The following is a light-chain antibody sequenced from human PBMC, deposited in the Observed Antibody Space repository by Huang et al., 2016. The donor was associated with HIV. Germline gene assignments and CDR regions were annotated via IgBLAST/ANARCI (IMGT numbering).Light chain of an antibody. Sequence: EIVLTQSPGTLSLSPGDRATLSCRASQSVSSSYLAWYQQKPSQAPRLLIYGASSRATGIPDRCSGSGSGTDFTLTISRLEPEDFAVYYCQQYGSSPWTFGQGTKVEIK. CDR2: GAS. J-gene: IGKJ1*01. CDR3: QQYGSSPWT. V-gene: IGKV3-20*01. CDR1: QSVSSSY.